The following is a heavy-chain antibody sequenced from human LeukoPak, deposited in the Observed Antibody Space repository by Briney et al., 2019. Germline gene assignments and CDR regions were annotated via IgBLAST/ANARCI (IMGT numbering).Heavy chain of an antibody. CDR1: GFSLSTSGVG. J-gene: IGHJ4*02. CDR2: IYWDDDK. CDR3: AHSDYDFWSGYYYFDY. V-gene: IGHV2-5*02. Sequence: SGPTLVKPTQTLTLTCTFSGFSLSTSGVGVGWIRQPPGKALEWLALIYWDDDKRYSPSLKSRLTITKDTSKNQVVLTMTNMDPVDTATYYCAHSDYDFWSGYYYFDYWGQGTLATVSS. D-gene: IGHD3-3*01.